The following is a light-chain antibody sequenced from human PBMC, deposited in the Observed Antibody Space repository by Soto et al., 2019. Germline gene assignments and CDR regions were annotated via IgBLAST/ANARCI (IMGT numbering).Light chain of an antibody. J-gene: IGLJ3*02. Sequence: QSVLTQPPSASGTPGQRVTISCSGSSSNIGSDTVNWYRQLPGTAPKLLIYSNDQRPSGVPDRFSGSKSGTSASLALSGLQSEDEADYYCAAWDDSLNGWVFGGGTKLTVL. CDR1: SSNIGSDT. CDR2: SND. V-gene: IGLV1-44*01. CDR3: AAWDDSLNGWV.